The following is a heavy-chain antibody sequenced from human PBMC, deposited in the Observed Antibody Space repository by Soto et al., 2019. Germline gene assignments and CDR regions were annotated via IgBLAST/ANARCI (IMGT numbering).Heavy chain of an antibody. CDR2: IRSKANSYAT. V-gene: IGHV3-73*01. CDR3: TRISTKREVVTLTSYYYYYGMDV. Sequence: PGGSLRLSCAASGFTFSGSAMHWVRQASGKGLEWVGRIRSKANSYATAYAASVKGRFTISRDDSKNTAYLQMNSLKTEDTAVYYCTRISTKREVVTLTSYYYYYGMDVWGQGTTVTVSS. D-gene: IGHD3-22*01. CDR1: GFTFSGSA. J-gene: IGHJ6*02.